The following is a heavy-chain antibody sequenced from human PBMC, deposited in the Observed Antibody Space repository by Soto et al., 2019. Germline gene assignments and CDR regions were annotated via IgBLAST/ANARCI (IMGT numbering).Heavy chain of an antibody. V-gene: IGHV1-8*02. CDR3: VRDNWRSNFAYFGMDC. CDR2: LKPSSCEA. CDR1: GYNFKSFD. Sequence: QVQLVQSGAEVKKPGASVKVSCKSSGYNFKSFDINWVRQASGQGREWMGWLKPSSCEAGYAEKCPGTLTITRDTSTNTVSMELRRVTYEDTAVYYCVRDNWRSNFAYFGMDCWGHGTTVIVSS. J-gene: IGHJ3*01. D-gene: IGHD3-3*01.